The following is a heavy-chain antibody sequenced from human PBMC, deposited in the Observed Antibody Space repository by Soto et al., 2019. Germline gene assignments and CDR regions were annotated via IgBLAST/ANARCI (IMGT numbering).Heavy chain of an antibody. CDR3: ARGLKIAAAGTGFDY. CDR1: GGTFSSYA. J-gene: IGHJ4*02. V-gene: IGHV1-69*01. CDR2: IILIYGTA. D-gene: IGHD6-13*01. Sequence: QVQLVQSGAEVKKPGSSVKVSCKASGGTFSSYAISWVRQAPRQGLEWMGGIILIYGTANYAQKFQGRVTITADESTSTACMELSSLRSEYTAVYYCARGLKIAAAGTGFDYWGQGTLVTVSS.